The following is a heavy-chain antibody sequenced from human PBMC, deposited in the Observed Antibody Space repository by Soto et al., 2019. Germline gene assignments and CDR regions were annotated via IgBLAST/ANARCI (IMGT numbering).Heavy chain of an antibody. CDR2: IYYSGST. Sequence: SETLSLTCTVSGGSISSGDYYWSWIRQPPGKGLEWIGYIYYSGSTYYNPSLKSRVTISVDTSKNQFSLKLSSVTAADTAVYYCARVRGYYDSSGYSLLDAFDIWGQGTMVTVSS. D-gene: IGHD3-22*01. CDR3: ARVRGYYDSSGYSLLDAFDI. CDR1: GGSISSGDYY. J-gene: IGHJ3*02. V-gene: IGHV4-30-4*01.